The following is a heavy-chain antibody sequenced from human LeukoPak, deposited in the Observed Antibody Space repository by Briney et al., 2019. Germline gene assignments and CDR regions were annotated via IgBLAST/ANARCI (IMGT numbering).Heavy chain of an antibody. Sequence: SETLSLTCTVSGGSISSGGYYWSWIRQHPGKGLEWIGYIYYSGSTNYNPSLKSRVTISVDTSKNQFSLKLSSVTAADTAVYYCARRDYGDLFDYWGQGTLVTVSS. J-gene: IGHJ4*02. CDR2: IYYSGST. V-gene: IGHV4-61*08. CDR1: GGSISSGGYY. D-gene: IGHD4-17*01. CDR3: ARRDYGDLFDY.